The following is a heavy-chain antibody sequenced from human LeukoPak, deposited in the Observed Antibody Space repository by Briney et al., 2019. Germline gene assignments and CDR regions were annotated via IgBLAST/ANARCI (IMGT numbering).Heavy chain of an antibody. D-gene: IGHD4-17*01. CDR3: ARHYGDYVEGYAFDI. CDR1: GGSISSYY. J-gene: IGHJ3*02. Sequence: SETLSLTCTVSGGSISSYYWSWIRQPPGKGLEWIGYIYCSGSTNYNPSLKSRVTISVDTSKNQFSLKLSSVTAADTAVYYCARHYGDYVEGYAFDIWGQGTMVTVSS. CDR2: IYCSGST. V-gene: IGHV4-59*01.